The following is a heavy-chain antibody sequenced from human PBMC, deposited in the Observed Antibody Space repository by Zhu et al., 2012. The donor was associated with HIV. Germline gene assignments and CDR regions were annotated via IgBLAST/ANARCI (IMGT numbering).Heavy chain of an antibody. CDR1: GFTFSSYA. D-gene: IGHD6-13*01. J-gene: IGHJ6*03. V-gene: IGHV3-23*01. CDR2: ISGSGGST. CDR3: AKSFFSSSWVYYMDV. Sequence: EVQLLESGGGLVQPGGSLRLSCAASGFTFSSYAMSWVRQAPGKGLEWVSAISGSGGSTYYADSVKGRFTISRANSKNTLYLQMNSLRAEDTAVYYCAKSFFSSSWVYYMDVWGKGTTVTVSS.